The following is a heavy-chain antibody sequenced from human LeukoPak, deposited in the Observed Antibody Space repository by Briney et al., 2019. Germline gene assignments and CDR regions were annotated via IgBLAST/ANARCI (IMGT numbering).Heavy chain of an antibody. D-gene: IGHD6-19*01. J-gene: IGHJ4*02. CDR1: GSSMSSDYY. V-gene: IGHV4-38-2*02. CDR2: IYYSGST. Sequence: SETLSLTCTVSGSSMSSDYYWGWIRQPPGKGLEWIGSIYYSGSTYYNPSLKSRVTISVDTSKNQFSLKLSSVTAADTAVYYCASGWYYWGQGTLVTVSS. CDR3: ASGWYY.